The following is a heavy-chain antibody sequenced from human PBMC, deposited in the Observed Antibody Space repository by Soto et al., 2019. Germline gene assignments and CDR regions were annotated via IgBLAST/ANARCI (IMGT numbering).Heavy chain of an antibody. CDR3: ARVQDYYDSSGYYYGY. V-gene: IGHV4-34*01. Sequence: QVQLQQWGAGLLKPSETLSLTCAVYGGSFSGYYWSWIRQPPGKGLEWIGEINHSGSTNYNPSLKSRVTISVDTSKNQFSLKLSSVTAADTAVYYCARVQDYYDSSGYYYGYWGQGTLVTVSS. CDR1: GGSFSGYY. CDR2: INHSGST. J-gene: IGHJ4*02. D-gene: IGHD3-22*01.